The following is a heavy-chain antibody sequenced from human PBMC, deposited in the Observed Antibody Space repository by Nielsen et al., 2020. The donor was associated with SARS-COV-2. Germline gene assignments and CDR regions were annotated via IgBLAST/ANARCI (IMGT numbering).Heavy chain of an antibody. CDR2: ISSSGSTI. D-gene: IGHD5-18*01. J-gene: IGHJ1*01. CDR3: ARDSAMVPGAEYFQH. V-gene: IGHV3-48*03. CDR1: GFTFSSYE. Sequence: GESLKISCAASGFTFSSYEMNWVRQAPGKGLEWVSYISSSGSTIYYADSVKGRFTISRDNAKNSLYLQMNSLRAEDTAVYYCARDSAMVPGAEYFQHWGQGTLVTVSS.